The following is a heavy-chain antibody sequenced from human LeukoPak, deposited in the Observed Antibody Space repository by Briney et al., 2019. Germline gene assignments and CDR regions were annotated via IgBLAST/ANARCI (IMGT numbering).Heavy chain of an antibody. D-gene: IGHD5-24*01. J-gene: IGHJ4*02. CDR3: ARVTIHGNSDY. V-gene: IGHV4-59*01. CDR1: GGSINNYY. CDR2: IYYSGRT. Sequence: SETLSLTCSVSGGSINNYYWSWIRQPPGKGLEWIGYIYYSGRTKYNPSLESRVTISVDMSNNQFSLKLSSVTAADTALYYCARVTIHGNSDYWGQGTLVTVSS.